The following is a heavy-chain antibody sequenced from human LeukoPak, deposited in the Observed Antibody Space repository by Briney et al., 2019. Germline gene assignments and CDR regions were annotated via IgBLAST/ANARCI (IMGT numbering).Heavy chain of an antibody. J-gene: IGHJ3*02. D-gene: IGHD3-10*01. CDR3: AKANGYGLIDI. CDR2: IFYIGCT. V-gene: IGHV4-39*07. Sequence: SETLSLTCTVSGGSICASNYYGGWVCQPPGKGRERIWNIFYIGCTSYIPCRLSRVSISLDTSTNPFYLKLNSVTAADTAVYYCAKANGYGLIDIWGQGTMVTVSS. CDR1: GGSICASNYY.